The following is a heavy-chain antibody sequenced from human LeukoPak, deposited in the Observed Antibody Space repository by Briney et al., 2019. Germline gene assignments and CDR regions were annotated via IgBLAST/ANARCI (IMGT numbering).Heavy chain of an antibody. J-gene: IGHJ4*02. D-gene: IGHD1-26*01. CDR1: GGSISSYY. CDR2: IYYSGST. CDR3: ARSLSGSYYGLGY. V-gene: IGHV4-59*01. Sequence: PSETLSLTCTVSGGSISSYYWSWIRQPPGKGLEWIGYIYYSGSTNYNPSLKSRVTISVDTSKNQFSLKLSSVTAADTAVYYCARSLSGSYYGLGYWGQGTLVTVSS.